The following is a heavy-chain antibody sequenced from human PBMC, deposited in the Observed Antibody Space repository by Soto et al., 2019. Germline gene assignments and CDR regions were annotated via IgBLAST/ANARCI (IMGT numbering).Heavy chain of an antibody. V-gene: IGHV1-18*01. CDR3: ARTPRILRFLEWLATGPFDT. D-gene: IGHD3-3*01. CDR1: GYTFTSYG. CDR2: ISAYNGNT. Sequence: QVQLVQSGAEVKKPGASVKVSCKASGYTFTSYGISWVRQAPGQGLEWMGWISAYNGNTNYAQKLQGRVTMTTDTSTSTAYMELRSLRSDDTAVYYCARTPRILRFLEWLATGPFDTWGQGTMVTVSS. J-gene: IGHJ3*02.